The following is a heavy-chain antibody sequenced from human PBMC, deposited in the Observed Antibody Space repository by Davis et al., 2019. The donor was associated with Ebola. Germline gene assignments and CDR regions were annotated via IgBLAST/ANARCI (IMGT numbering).Heavy chain of an antibody. J-gene: IGHJ6*03. CDR3: ARVLSGYYYYYMDV. V-gene: IGHV4-34*01. D-gene: IGHD6-19*01. CDR1: GGSLSGYY. CDR2: VNDSGST. Sequence: MPSETLSLTCAVYGGSLSGYYWSWIRQPPGKGLEWIGEVNDSGSTNYNPSLKSRVIMSSDTSKNQFSLKLSSVTAADTAVYYCARVLSGYYYYYMDVWGKGTTVTVSS.